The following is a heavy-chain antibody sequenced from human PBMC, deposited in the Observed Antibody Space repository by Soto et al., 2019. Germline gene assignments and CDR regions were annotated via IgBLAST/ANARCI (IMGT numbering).Heavy chain of an antibody. CDR1: GFTFSSYG. J-gene: IGHJ6*02. D-gene: IGHD1-1*01. Sequence: QVQLVESGGGVVQPGRSLRLSCAASGFTFSSYGMHWVRQAPGKGLAWVADIWYDGSNKYYADSVKGRFTISRDNSKNTLYLQMNSLRAEDTAVYYCAREQTTWSRNYYYGMDVCGQGTRVTVSS. CDR3: AREQTTWSRNYYYGMDV. V-gene: IGHV3-33*01. CDR2: IWYDGSNK.